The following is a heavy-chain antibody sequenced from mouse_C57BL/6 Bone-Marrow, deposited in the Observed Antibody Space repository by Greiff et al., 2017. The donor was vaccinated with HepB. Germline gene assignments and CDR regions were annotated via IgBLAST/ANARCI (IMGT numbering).Heavy chain of an antibody. CDR1: GFTFSDFY. V-gene: IGHV7-1*01. Sequence: EVKLMESGGGLVQSGRSLRLSCATSGFTFSDFYMEWVRQAPGKGLEWIAASRNKANDYTTEYSASVKGRFIVSRDTSQSILYLQMNALRAEDTAIYYCSRDAGYGSSFDYWGQGTTLTVSS. CDR2: SRNKANDYTT. CDR3: SRDAGYGSSFDY. J-gene: IGHJ2*01. D-gene: IGHD2-2*01.